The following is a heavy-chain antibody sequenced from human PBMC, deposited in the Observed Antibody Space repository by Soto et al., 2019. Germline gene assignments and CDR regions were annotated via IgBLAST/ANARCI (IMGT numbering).Heavy chain of an antibody. CDR3: ARDIQDCSGGSCGYHFDY. J-gene: IGHJ4*02. CDR1: GYTFNRYA. D-gene: IGHD2-15*01. CDR2: ISTSSGDT. V-gene: IGHV1-3*04. Sequence: QVHLVQSGAEVKKPGASVKVSCKASGYTFNRYAIHWVRQAPGQSLEGMGWISTSSGDTKYSEKIQGRATITRDTSASTAYLELGSLSSEDTAVYYCARDIQDCSGGSCGYHFDYWGQGTLVTVSA.